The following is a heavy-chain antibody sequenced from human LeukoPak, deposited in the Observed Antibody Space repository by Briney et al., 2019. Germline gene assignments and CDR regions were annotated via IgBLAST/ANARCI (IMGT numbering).Heavy chain of an antibody. CDR3: ATYRGYDWGFDS. V-gene: IGHV4-59*01. D-gene: IGHD5-12*01. Sequence: SETLSLTCNVSGGSISSYYWSWIRQPPGKGLEWIGYIYYSGTTNYNPSLKSRVTISVDTSKNQFSLKLSSVTAADTAVYYCATYRGYDWGFDSWGQGTLVTVSS. CDR2: IYYSGTT. J-gene: IGHJ4*02. CDR1: GGSISSYY.